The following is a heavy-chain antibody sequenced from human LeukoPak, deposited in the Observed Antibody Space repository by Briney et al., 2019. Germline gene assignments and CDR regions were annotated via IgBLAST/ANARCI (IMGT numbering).Heavy chain of an antibody. CDR2: ITSSSDAI. J-gene: IGHJ4*02. D-gene: IGHD5-24*01. Sequence: PGGSLRLSCSASGFTFSSYSMNWVRQAPGRGLEWVSYITSSSDAIYYADSVKGRFTISRDNAKNSLYLQMNSLRAEDTAVYYCARRNRDGYNSFDYWGQGTLVTVSS. V-gene: IGHV3-48*04. CDR1: GFTFSSYS. CDR3: ARRNRDGYNSFDY.